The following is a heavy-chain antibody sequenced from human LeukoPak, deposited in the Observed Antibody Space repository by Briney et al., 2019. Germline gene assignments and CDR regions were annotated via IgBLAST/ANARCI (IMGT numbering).Heavy chain of an antibody. Sequence: GGSLLLSCAASGFTFSSYAMSWVRQAPGKGLEWVSSISGSGGSTNYADSVKGRFTISRDNSKNTLYLRMNSLRAEDTAVYYCAKVATMAFRPVDFWGQGTLVAVSS. D-gene: IGHD5-24*01. J-gene: IGHJ4*02. CDR1: GFTFSSYA. CDR3: AKVATMAFRPVDF. V-gene: IGHV3-23*01. CDR2: ISGSGGST.